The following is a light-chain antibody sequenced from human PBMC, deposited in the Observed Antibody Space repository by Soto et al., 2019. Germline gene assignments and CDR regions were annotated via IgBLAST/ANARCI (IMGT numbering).Light chain of an antibody. V-gene: IGKV3-20*01. CDR3: QQYGSFWT. CDR1: QSVSGSY. CDR2: GAS. Sequence: EIVLTQSPGTLSLSPGERATLSCRASQSVSGSYLAWYQLKPGQAPRLLIYGASSRATGIPDRFSGSGSGTDFTLTISRLEPDDFAVYYCQQYGSFWTFGQGTKVEIK. J-gene: IGKJ1*01.